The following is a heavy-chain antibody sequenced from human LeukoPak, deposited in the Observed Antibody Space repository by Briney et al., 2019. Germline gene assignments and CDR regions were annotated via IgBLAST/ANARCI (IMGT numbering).Heavy chain of an antibody. CDR2: ISFSSGTT. CDR3: ARDRSGSNFLSVFDI. D-gene: IGHD1-26*01. CDR1: GFTFGTYS. V-gene: IGHV3-48*01. J-gene: IGHJ3*02. Sequence: GGSLRLSCAASGFTFGTYSMNWVRQAPGKGLEWVSSISFSSGTTYYADSVKGRFTISRDNAKNSLSLQMNSLRAEDTAVYYCARDRSGSNFLSVFDIWGQGTMVTVSS.